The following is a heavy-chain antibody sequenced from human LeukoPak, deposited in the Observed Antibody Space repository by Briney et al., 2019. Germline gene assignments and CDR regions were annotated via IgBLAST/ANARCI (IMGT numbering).Heavy chain of an antibody. CDR3: ARGPIVAAGDY. CDR2: INANNGNT. D-gene: IGHD6-13*01. CDR1: GYTFTSYG. Sequence: GASVKVSCKASGYTFTSYGITWVRQAPGQGLEWMGWINANNGNTNYAQNLQGRVTMTRDTSTSTAYMELRSLRSDDTAVYYCARGPIVAAGDYWGQGTLVTVSS. V-gene: IGHV1-18*01. J-gene: IGHJ4*02.